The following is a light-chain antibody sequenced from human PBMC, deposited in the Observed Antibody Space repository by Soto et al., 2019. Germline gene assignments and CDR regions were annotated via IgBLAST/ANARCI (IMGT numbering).Light chain of an antibody. CDR1: QSISGW. V-gene: IGKV1-5*03. CDR3: QQYNGYSTWT. Sequence: DIQMTQSPSTLSASVGDRVTITCRASQSISGWLAWYQQKPGKAPKLLIYTASSLESGVPSRFSGSGSGTEFTLTISSLQPDDFATYYCQQYNGYSTWTFGQGTKVDIK. J-gene: IGKJ1*01. CDR2: TAS.